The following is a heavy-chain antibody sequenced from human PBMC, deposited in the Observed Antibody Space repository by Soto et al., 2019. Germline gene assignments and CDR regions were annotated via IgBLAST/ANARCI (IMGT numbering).Heavy chain of an antibody. CDR1: GFTFSSYG. J-gene: IGHJ6*02. CDR3: AKDPGSGPAAIEYYYYYGMDV. V-gene: IGHV3-30*18. Sequence: GGSLRLSCAASGFTFSSYGMHWVRQAPGKGLEWVAVISYDGSNKYYADSVKGRFTISRDNSKNTLYLQMNSLRAEDTAVYYCAKDPGSGPAAIEYYYYYGMDVWGQGTTVTVSS. CDR2: ISYDGSNK. D-gene: IGHD2-2*01.